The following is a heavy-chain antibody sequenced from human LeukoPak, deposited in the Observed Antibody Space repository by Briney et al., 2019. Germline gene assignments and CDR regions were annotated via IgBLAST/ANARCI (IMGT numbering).Heavy chain of an antibody. J-gene: IGHJ6*03. CDR1: GFTFSSYG. V-gene: IGHV3-33*06. CDR3: AKDLARTAYYYYYMDV. CDR2: IWYDGSNK. Sequence: PGGSLRLSCAASGFTFSSYGMHWVRQAPGKGLEWVAVIWYDGSNKYYADSVKGRFTISRDNSKNTLYLQMNSLRAEDTAVYYCAKDLARTAYYYYYMDVWDKGTTVTVSS. D-gene: IGHD5-18*01.